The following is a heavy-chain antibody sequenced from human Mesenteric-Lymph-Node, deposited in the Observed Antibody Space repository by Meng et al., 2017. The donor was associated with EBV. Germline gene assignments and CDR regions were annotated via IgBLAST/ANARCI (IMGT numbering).Heavy chain of an antibody. J-gene: IGHJ4*02. V-gene: IGHV3-21*06. CDR1: GFSIGTDG. CDR3: ASDQQVPFAY. Sequence: EVQLVESGGGLVKPGGPXXLSCTASGFSIGTDGMNWVRQAPGKGLEWVSSISSSSSNKYYTDSVKGRFTISRDNAKNSLYLQMNSLRAEDTAIYYCASDQQVPFAYWGQGTLVTVSS. D-gene: IGHD1/OR15-1a*01. CDR2: ISSSSSNK.